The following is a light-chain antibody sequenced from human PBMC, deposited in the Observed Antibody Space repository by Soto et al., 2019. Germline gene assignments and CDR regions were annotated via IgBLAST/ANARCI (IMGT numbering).Light chain of an antibody. CDR1: SSDVGSYNV. Sequence: QSALTQPASVSGSPGQSITISCTGTSSDVGSYNVVSWYQQHPGRAPKLMIYEDSRRPSGVSNRFSGSKSGNTASLTISGLQAEDEADYYCCSYAGSRTYVVFGGGTKLTVL. CDR3: CSYAGSRTYVV. V-gene: IGLV2-23*01. CDR2: EDS. J-gene: IGLJ2*01.